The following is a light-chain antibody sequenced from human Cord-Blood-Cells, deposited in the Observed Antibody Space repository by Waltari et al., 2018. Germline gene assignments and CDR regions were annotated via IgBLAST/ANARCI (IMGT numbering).Light chain of an antibody. CDR3: QQLNSYPIT. V-gene: IGKV1-9*01. Sequence: DIQLTQPPPFLAASVGDRVTITCRASQGISSYLAWYQQKPGKAPKLLFNAPSTLQSGVPSRFSGSGSGTEFTLTISSLQPEDFATYYCQQLNSYPITFGQGTRLEIK. J-gene: IGKJ5*01. CDR1: QGISSY. CDR2: APS.